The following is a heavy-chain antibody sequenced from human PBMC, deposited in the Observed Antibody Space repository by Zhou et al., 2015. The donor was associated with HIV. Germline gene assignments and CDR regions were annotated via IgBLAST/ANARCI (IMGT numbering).Heavy chain of an antibody. J-gene: IGHJ6*02. CDR3: AADLGHGYAMEV. CDR1: GLTLSNSW. V-gene: IGHV3-74*02. CDR2: INIDGSST. D-gene: IGHD3-16*01. Sequence: EVQLVESGGGLLQPGRSLRLSCAASGLTLSNSWMHWVRQAPGKGLVWVSRINIDGSSTNYADSVRGRFTISRDNAKNAVYLQMNSLRDDDTGVYYCAADLGHGYAMEVWGQGTTVTVSS.